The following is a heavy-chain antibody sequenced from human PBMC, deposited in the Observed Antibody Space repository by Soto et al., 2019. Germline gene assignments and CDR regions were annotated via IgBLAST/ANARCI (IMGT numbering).Heavy chain of an antibody. CDR3: ARADDYYDSSGYVH. V-gene: IGHV4-30-2*01. CDR2: IYHSGST. J-gene: IGHJ4*02. Sequence: SETMSLTCAVSWGYISSGGYSWSWIRQPPGKGLEWIGYIYHSGSTYYNPSLKSRVTISVDRSKNQFSLKLSSVTAADTAVYYCARADDYYDSSGYVHWGQGTLVTVSS. CDR1: WGYISSGGYS. D-gene: IGHD3-22*01.